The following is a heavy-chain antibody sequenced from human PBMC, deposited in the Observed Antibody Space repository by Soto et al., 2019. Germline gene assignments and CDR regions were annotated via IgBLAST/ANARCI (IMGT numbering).Heavy chain of an antibody. D-gene: IGHD6-13*01. V-gene: IGHV4-59*01. CDR1: GGSISPYY. CDR2: VYYSGNT. CDR3: ARKGAAASYAHYYMDV. Sequence: SETLSLTCTVSGGSISPYYWSWIRQPPGKGLEWIGYVYYSGNTNYNPSLESRVTISVDTSRNRYSLNLTSATAADTAVYYCARKGAAASYAHYYMDVWGRGTAVTVSS. J-gene: IGHJ6*03.